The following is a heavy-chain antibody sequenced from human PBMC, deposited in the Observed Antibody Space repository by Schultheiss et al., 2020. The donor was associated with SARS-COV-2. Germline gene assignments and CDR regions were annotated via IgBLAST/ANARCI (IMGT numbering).Heavy chain of an antibody. CDR2: INHSGST. D-gene: IGHD2-15*01. J-gene: IGHJ1*01. CDR3: ASTSDIVVAVATA. CDR1: GGSFSGYY. V-gene: IGHV4-34*01. Sequence: SETLSLTCAVYGGSFSGYYWSWIRQPPGKGLEWIVEINHSGSTNYNPSLKSRVTISADTSKNQFSLKLRSVTATDTAVYYCASTSDIVVAVATAWGQGTLVTVSS.